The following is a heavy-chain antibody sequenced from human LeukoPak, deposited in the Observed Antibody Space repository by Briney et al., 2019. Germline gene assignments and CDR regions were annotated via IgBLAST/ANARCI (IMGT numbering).Heavy chain of an antibody. Sequence: PGGSLRLSCAASGFTFDNYALSWVRQAPGTGLEWVAFIQYDGSNKYYADSVKGRFIISRDNFKNTLNLQMDSLRSEDTAVYYCAKDGRRCSLFGRGGRNIDSWGQGTLVTVSS. CDR2: IQYDGSNK. J-gene: IGHJ4*02. CDR3: AKDGRRCSLFGRGGRNIDS. D-gene: IGHD2-15*01. CDR1: GFTFDNYA. V-gene: IGHV3-30*02.